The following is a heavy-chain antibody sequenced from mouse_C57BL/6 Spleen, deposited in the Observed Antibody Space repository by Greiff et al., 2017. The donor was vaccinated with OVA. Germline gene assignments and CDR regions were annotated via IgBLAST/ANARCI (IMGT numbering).Heavy chain of an antibody. Sequence: EVKLQESGPGLVKPSQSLSLTCSVTGYSITSGYYWNWIRQFPGNKLEWMGYISYDGSNNYNPSLKNRISITRDTSKNQFFLKLNSVTTEDTATYYCARGSYYGSSDRWFAYWGQGTLVTVSA. CDR1: GYSITSGYY. V-gene: IGHV3-6*01. D-gene: IGHD1-1*01. CDR3: ARGSYYGSSDRWFAY. J-gene: IGHJ3*01. CDR2: ISYDGSN.